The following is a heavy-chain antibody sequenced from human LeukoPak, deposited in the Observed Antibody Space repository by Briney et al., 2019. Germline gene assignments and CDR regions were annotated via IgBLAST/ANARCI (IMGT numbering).Heavy chain of an antibody. CDR3: ARGYSSSRGIDY. CDR1: GYTLTELS. CDR2: FDPEDGET. D-gene: IGHD6-6*01. Sequence: ASVKVSCKVSGYTLTELSMHWVRQAPGKGLEWMGGFDPEDGETIHAQKFQGRVTMTEDTSTDTAYMELSSLRSEDTAVYYCARGYSSSRGIDYWGQGTLVTVSS. J-gene: IGHJ4*02. V-gene: IGHV1-24*01.